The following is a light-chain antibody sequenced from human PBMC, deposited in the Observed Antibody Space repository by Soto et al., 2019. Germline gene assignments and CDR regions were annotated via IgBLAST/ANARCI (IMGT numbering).Light chain of an antibody. CDR2: DVN. J-gene: IGLJ2*01. Sequence: QSALTQPASVSGSPGQSIAISCTGTDSDIGGYDYVSWYQQHPGKAPKLMLYDVNNRPSGVSNRFSGSKSGNTASLTISGLQAEDEATYYCRSFTTSTTVVFGGGTKLTVL. V-gene: IGLV2-14*03. CDR3: RSFTTSTTVV. CDR1: DSDIGGYDY.